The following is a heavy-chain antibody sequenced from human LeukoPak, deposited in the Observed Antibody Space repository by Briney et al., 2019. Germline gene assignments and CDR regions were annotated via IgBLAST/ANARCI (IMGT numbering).Heavy chain of an antibody. CDR3: ARDGGMTTELPFDY. CDR2: IIPIFGTA. CDR1: GGTFSSYA. J-gene: IGHJ4*02. Sequence: SVKVSCKASGGTFSSYAISWVRQAPGQGLEWMGGIIPIFGTANYAQKFQGRVTITADESTGTAYMELSSLRSEDTAVYYCARDGGMTTELPFDYWGQGTLVTVSS. D-gene: IGHD4-17*01. V-gene: IGHV1-69*01.